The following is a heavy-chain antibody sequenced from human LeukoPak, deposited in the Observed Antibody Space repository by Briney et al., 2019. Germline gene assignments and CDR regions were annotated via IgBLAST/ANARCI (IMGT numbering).Heavy chain of an antibody. Sequence: KPGGSLRLSCAASGFTFSSYGMHWVRQAPGKGLGWVAFIRYDGSNKYYADSVKGRFTISRDNSKNTLYLQMNSLRAEDTAVYYCAKDYGGKRNYYYYYMDVWGKGTTVTISS. CDR1: GFTFSSYG. J-gene: IGHJ6*03. V-gene: IGHV3-30*02. CDR2: IRYDGSNK. D-gene: IGHD4-23*01. CDR3: AKDYGGKRNYYYYYMDV.